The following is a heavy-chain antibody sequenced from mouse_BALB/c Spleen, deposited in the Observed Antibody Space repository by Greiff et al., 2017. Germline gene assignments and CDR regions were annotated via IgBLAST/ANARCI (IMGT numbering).Heavy chain of an antibody. CDR3: ARYRFDY. CDR2: ISSGGSYT. J-gene: IGHJ2*01. D-gene: IGHD5-1-1*01. Sequence: EVKLVESGGGLVKPGGSLKLSCAASGFTFSSYAMSWVRQSPEKRLEWVAEISSGGSYTYYPDTVTGRFTISRDNAKNTLYLEMSSLRSEDTAMYYCARYRFDYWGQGTTLTVSS. CDR1: GFTFSSYA. V-gene: IGHV5-9-4*01.